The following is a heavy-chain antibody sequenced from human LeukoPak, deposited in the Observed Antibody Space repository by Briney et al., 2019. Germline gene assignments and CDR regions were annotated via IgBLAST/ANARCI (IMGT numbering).Heavy chain of an antibody. V-gene: IGHV3-64*01. D-gene: IGHD3-22*01. Sequence: GESLRLSCAASGFTFSSYAMHWVRQAPGKGLEYVSAISSNGGSTYYANSVKGRFTISRDNSKNTLYLQMGSLRAEDMAVYYCARSYDSSGYYLNWGQGTLVTV. CDR1: GFTFSSYA. J-gene: IGHJ4*02. CDR2: ISSNGGST. CDR3: ARSYDSSGYYLN.